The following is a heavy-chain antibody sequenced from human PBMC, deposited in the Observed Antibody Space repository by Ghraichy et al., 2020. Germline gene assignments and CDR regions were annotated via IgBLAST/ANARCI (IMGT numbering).Heavy chain of an antibody. Sequence: GGSLRLSCAASGFTFSSYWMTWVRQVPGRGLEWVAYINQGGSEKDYMDSVKGRFAISRDNAEKSVYLQMNSLRVEDTAVYYCARGHYGMDVWGKGTTVTVSS. CDR1: GFTFSSYW. J-gene: IGHJ6*04. CDR3: ARGHYGMDV. V-gene: IGHV3-7*03. CDR2: INQGGSEK.